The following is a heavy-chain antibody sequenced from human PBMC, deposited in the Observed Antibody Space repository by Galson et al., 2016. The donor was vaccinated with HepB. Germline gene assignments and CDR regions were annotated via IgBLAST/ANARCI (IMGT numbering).Heavy chain of an antibody. J-gene: IGHJ3*02. CDR3: WSGYTIGI. CDR1: GFSFSAYW. V-gene: IGHV3-7*01. Sequence: SLRLSCAASGFSFSAYWLAWVRQAPGKGLEYVANINEDGSRAHYLDSAKGRFTISRDNAKNSVALQMDSLRADDTALYYCWSGYTIGIWGQGTRVTVSS. D-gene: IGHD5-12*01. CDR2: INEDGSRA.